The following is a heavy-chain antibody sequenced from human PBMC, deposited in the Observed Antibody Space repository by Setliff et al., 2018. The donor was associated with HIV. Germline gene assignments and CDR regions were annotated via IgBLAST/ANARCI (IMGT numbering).Heavy chain of an antibody. CDR3: TSIGRDMVRGVIPDY. CDR1: GFTFSDYY. V-gene: IGHV3-49*03. CDR2: IRSKPYGETT. J-gene: IGHJ4*02. D-gene: IGHD3-10*01. Sequence: GGSLRLSCAASGFTFSDYYMSWIRQAPGKGLEWVGFIRSKPYGETTHYASSVKGRFTISRDNSKSIAYLQMNSLKTEDTAVYYCTSIGRDMVRGVIPDYWGQGTLVTVSS.